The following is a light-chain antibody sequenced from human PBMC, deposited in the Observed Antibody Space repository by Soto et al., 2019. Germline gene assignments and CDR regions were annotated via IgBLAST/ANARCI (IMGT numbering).Light chain of an antibody. CDR3: CSYASSNTLV. J-gene: IGLJ2*01. CDR2: EAS. CDR1: ISDIGTYNL. V-gene: IGLV2-23*01. Sequence: QSALTQPASVSGSPGQSITISCTGSISDIGTYNLVSWLQQHPGKAPKLMIYEASKRPSGVSNRFSGSKSGNTASLTISGLQAEDEADYYCCSYASSNTLVVGGGTKLTVI.